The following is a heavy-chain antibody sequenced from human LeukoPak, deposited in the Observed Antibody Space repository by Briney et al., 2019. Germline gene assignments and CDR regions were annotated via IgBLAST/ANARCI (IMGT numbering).Heavy chain of an antibody. CDR1: GYTFTGYY. CDR3: ARPAEWSLEWYFDY. V-gene: IGHV1-2*02. J-gene: IGHJ4*02. D-gene: IGHD2-8*01. CDR2: INPNSGGT. Sequence: ASVKVSCKASGYTFTGYYMHWVRQAPGQGLEWMGWINPNSGGTNYAQKFQGRVTMTRDTSISTAYMELSRLRSDDTAVYYWARPAEWSLEWYFDYWGQGTLVTVSS.